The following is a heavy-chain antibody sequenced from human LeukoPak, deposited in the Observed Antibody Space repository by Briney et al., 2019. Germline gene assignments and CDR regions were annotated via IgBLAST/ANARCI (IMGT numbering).Heavy chain of an antibody. CDR1: GFTFSSYW. Sequence: GGSLRLSCAASGFTFSSYWMSWVRQAPGKGLEWVANIKQDGSEKYYVDPVKGRFTISRDNAKNSLYLQMNSLRAEDTAVYYCASQGATNYYYYGMDVWGQGTTVTVSS. V-gene: IGHV3-7*01. D-gene: IGHD1-26*01. J-gene: IGHJ6*02. CDR2: IKQDGSEK. CDR3: ASQGATNYYYYGMDV.